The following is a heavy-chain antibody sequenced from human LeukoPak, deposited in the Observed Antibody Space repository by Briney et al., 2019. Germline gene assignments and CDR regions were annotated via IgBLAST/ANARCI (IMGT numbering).Heavy chain of an antibody. J-gene: IGHJ4*02. Sequence: SQTLSLTCAISGDSVSSNSATWDWVRQSPSRGLEWLGRTYYRSKWYNDYAVSVKSRITINPDTSKNQFSLHLNSVTPEDTAVYYCARVGRRGTDYEYWGQGTLVTVSS. CDR1: GDSVSSNSAT. CDR3: ARVGRRGTDYEY. D-gene: IGHD5-24*01. CDR2: TYYRSKWYN. V-gene: IGHV6-1*01.